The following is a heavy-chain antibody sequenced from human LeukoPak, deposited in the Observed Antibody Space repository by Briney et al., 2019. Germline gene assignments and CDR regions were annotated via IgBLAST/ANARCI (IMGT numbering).Heavy chain of an antibody. CDR2: ISGSGGST. CDR1: GITLSNYG. CDR3: AKGHSGSYYFDY. V-gene: IGHV3-23*01. J-gene: IGHJ4*02. D-gene: IGHD1-26*01. Sequence: GGSLRLSCVVSGITLSNYGMSWVRQAPGKGLEWVSAISGSGGSTYYADSVKGRFTISRDNSKNTLYLQMNSLRAEDTAVYYCAKGHSGSYYFDYWGQGTLVTVSS.